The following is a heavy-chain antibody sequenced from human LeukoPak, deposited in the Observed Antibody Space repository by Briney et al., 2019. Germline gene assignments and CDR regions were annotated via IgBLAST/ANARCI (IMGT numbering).Heavy chain of an antibody. Sequence: EASVKVSCKPSGYTFTDYFIHWVRPAPQQGREWMGWTNPSSGGTKFAQNFQRRVTMTRDTSISTGYMELSRLRSDDTAVYFCARDRHGSPFDLWGQGTLVTVSS. J-gene: IGHJ4*02. CDR1: GYTFTDYF. CDR3: ARDRHGSPFDL. CDR2: TNPSSGGT. V-gene: IGHV1-2*02.